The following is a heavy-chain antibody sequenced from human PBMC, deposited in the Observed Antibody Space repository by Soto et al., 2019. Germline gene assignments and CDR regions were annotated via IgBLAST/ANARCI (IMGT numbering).Heavy chain of an antibody. CDR1: AFSLNTSGVG. V-gene: IGHV2-5*02. Sequence: QITLKESGPTLVKPTQTLTLTCTFSAFSLNTSGVGLGWIRQPPGKTLEFLALISWDDDKRYSLSLKSTITITKDTSKNQVVLPMTNMVPGDTGTYYCAHRPYGDYPIDCWGQGTLVTVSS. CDR2: ISWDDDK. CDR3: AHRPYGDYPIDC. D-gene: IGHD4-17*01. J-gene: IGHJ4*02.